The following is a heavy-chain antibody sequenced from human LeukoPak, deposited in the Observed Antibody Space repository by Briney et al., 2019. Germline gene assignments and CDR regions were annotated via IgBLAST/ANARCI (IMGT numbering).Heavy chain of an antibody. Sequence: GGSLRLSCAASGFTFNIYGMSWVRQAPGKGLEWVAVIWYDGSNKYYADSVKGRFTISRDNSKNTLYLQMNSLRAEDTAVYYCAKDGTMKISGYEDYWGQGTLVTVSS. V-gene: IGHV3-33*06. CDR1: GFTFNIYG. CDR2: IWYDGSNK. D-gene: IGHD5-12*01. J-gene: IGHJ4*02. CDR3: AKDGTMKISGYEDY.